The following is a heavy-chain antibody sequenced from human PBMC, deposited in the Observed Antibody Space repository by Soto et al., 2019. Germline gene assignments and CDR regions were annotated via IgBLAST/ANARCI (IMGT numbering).Heavy chain of an antibody. CDR1: GGSISSSSYY. D-gene: IGHD6-6*01. CDR3: ARLAARPRGWFDP. J-gene: IGHJ5*02. Sequence: SETLSLTCTFSGGSISSSSYYWVWIRQPPGKGLEWIGSIYYSGSTYYNPSLKSRVTISVDTSKNQFSLKLSSVTAADTAVYYCARLAARPRGWFDPWGQGTLVTVSS. CDR2: IYYSGST. V-gene: IGHV4-39*01.